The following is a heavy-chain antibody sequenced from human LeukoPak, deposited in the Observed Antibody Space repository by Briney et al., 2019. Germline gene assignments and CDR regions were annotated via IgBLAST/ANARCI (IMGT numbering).Heavy chain of an antibody. Sequence: HPGGSLRLSCAASGFTYNKDGMHWVRQAPGKGLEWVTFIGYDGNTKYYADSVRGRFTISRDNLKNTLYLQMNSLRPEDAAVYYCAKDRSTNWSLDYWGQGTLVIVSS. V-gene: IGHV3-30*02. D-gene: IGHD6-13*01. CDR2: IGYDGNTK. CDR3: AKDRSTNWSLDY. J-gene: IGHJ4*02. CDR1: GFTYNKDG.